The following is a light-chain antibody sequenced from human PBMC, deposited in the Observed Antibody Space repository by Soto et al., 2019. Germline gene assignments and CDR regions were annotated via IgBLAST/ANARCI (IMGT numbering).Light chain of an antibody. CDR1: QSISSW. J-gene: IGKJ2*01. V-gene: IGKV1-5*01. Sequence: SPSTLSASVGDRVTITCRASQSISSWLAWYQQKPGKAPKLLIYDASSLESGVPSRFSGSGSGTEFTLTISSLQPDDFATYYCQQYNSYSYTFGQGTKVESN. CDR3: QQYNSYSYT. CDR2: DAS.